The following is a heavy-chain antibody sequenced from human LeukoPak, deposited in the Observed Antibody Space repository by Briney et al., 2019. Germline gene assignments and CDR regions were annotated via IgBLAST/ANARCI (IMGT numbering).Heavy chain of an antibody. CDR3: ATDMYSSSWPHVDY. V-gene: IGHV1-24*01. D-gene: IGHD6-13*01. CDR2: FDPEDGET. J-gene: IGHJ4*02. Sequence: ASVKVSCKASGYTLTELSMHWVRQAPGKGLEWMGGFDPEDGETIYAQKFQGRVTMTEDTSTDTAYMELSSLRSEDTAVYYCATDMYSSSWPHVDYWGQGTLVTVSS. CDR1: GYTLTELS.